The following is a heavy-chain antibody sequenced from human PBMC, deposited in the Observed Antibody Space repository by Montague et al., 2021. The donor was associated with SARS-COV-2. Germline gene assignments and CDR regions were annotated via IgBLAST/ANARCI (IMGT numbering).Heavy chain of an antibody. D-gene: IGHD3-9*01. CDR1: GGSVSSDSYY. J-gene: IGHJ6*02. CDR2: FYYSGST. V-gene: IGHV4-61*01. Sequence: SETLSLTRTVSGGSVSSDSYYWSWIRQPPGKGLEWIGYFYYSGSTNYNPSLKSRVTISVDTSKNQFSLKLTSVTAADTAVYFCARVYYDISAMDVWGQGTTVTVSS. CDR3: ARVYYDISAMDV.